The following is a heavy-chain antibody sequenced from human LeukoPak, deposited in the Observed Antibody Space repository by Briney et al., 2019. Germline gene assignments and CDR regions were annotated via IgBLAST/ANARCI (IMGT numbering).Heavy chain of an antibody. CDR2: IKQDGSDK. V-gene: IGHV3-7*01. D-gene: IGHD3-22*01. CDR1: GLTFSRYW. CDR3: ARGSSGYQ. Sequence: PGGSLRLSCAASGLTFSRYWLTWDRQAPGKGLEWVANIKQDGSDKYYVDSVKGRFTISRDNAKSSLYLQVNSLRAEDTGVYYCARGSSGYQWGQGTLVTVSS. J-gene: IGHJ4*02.